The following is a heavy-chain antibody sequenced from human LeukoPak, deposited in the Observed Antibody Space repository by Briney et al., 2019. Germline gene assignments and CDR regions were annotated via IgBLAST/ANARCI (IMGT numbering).Heavy chain of an antibody. CDR3: ARKRIGTSTLLY. CDR2: MYPNSGNT. V-gene: IGHV1-8*01. D-gene: IGHD1-7*01. Sequence: ASVKVSCKASGYNFTGFDVNWVRQATGQGLEWMGWMYPNSGNTYYAQKFQGRVTMTRNTSISTAYMELSSLRSEDTALYYCARKRIGTSTLLYWGQGTLVTVSS. CDR1: GYNFTGFD. J-gene: IGHJ4*02.